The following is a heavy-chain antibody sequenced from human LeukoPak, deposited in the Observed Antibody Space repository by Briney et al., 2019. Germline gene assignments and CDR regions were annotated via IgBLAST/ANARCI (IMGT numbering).Heavy chain of an antibody. CDR1: GGSISSGGYY. Sequence: SETLSLTCTVSGGSISSGGYYWSWIRQHPGKGLEWIGYIYYSGSTYHNLSLKSRVTISVDTSKNQFSLKLSSVTAVDTAVYYCARVENVIYYDSRAGAFDIWGQGTMVTVSS. CDR3: ARVENVIYYDSRAGAFDI. CDR2: IYYSGST. D-gene: IGHD3-22*01. J-gene: IGHJ3*02. V-gene: IGHV4-31*03.